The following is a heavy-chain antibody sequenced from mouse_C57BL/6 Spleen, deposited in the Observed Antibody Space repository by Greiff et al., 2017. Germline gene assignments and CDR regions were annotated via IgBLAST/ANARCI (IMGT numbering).Heavy chain of an antibody. D-gene: IGHD2-14*01. V-gene: IGHV1-50*01. J-gene: IGHJ1*03. Sequence: QVQLQQPGAELVKPGASVKLSCKASGYTFTSYWMQWVKQRPGQGLEWIGEIDPSDSYTTSNQKFKAKATVTVDTSSRTAYMQLSSLTSEDSAVYYLARRIGGPHWYFDVWGTGTTVTVSS. CDR2: IDPSDSYT. CDR3: ARRIGGPHWYFDV. CDR1: GYTFTSYW.